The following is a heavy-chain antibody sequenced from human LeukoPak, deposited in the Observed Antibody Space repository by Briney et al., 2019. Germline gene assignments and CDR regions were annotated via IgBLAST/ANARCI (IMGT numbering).Heavy chain of an antibody. CDR2: ISGSGGST. J-gene: IGHJ4*02. Sequence: PGGSLRLSCAASGFTFSSYAMSWVRQAPGKGLEWVSAISGSGGSTCYADSVKGRFTISRDNSKNTLYLQMNSLRAEDTAVYYCAKDGEYYDFWSGYPHYFDYWGQGTLVTVSS. V-gene: IGHV3-23*01. D-gene: IGHD3-3*01. CDR3: AKDGEYYDFWSGYPHYFDY. CDR1: GFTFSSYA.